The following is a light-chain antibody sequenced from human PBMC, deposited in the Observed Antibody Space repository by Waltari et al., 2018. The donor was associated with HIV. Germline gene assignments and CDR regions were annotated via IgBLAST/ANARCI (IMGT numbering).Light chain of an antibody. V-gene: IGLV1-51*01. Sequence: TQPPSVSAAPGQKVTISCSGSSSNIGKNFVSWYKQLPGAAPKPLIYDNNKRPSGIPDRFSGSKSGTSATLGITGLQTGDEADYYCGTWDSSLSGVVFGGGTKLTVL. CDR1: SSNIGKNF. CDR3: GTWDSSLSGVV. J-gene: IGLJ2*01. CDR2: DNN.